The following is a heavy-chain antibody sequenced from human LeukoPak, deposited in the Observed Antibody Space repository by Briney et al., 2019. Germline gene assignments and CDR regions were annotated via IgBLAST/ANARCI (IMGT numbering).Heavy chain of an antibody. Sequence: LSLTCTVSGGSISSYYWSWIRQPPGKGLEWVSSINWNSGIIDYADSVKGRFTISRDNAKNSLYLQMNSLRAEDTAFYYCAKDIGPLTYHYDTSGYSGAFDYWGQGTLVTVSS. V-gene: IGHV3-9*01. CDR2: INWNSGII. J-gene: IGHJ4*02. CDR1: GGSISSYY. D-gene: IGHD3-22*01. CDR3: AKDIGPLTYHYDTSGYSGAFDY.